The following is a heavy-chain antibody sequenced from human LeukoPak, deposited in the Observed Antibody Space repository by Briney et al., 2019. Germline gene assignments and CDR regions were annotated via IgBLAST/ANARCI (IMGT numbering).Heavy chain of an antibody. V-gene: IGHV3-48*03. CDR3: ARSLSAYSGGVY. CDR2: ISSSGSTI. J-gene: IGHJ4*02. Sequence: AGSLRLSCAASGFTFSSYEMNWGRQAPGKGLEWVSYISSSGSTIYYADSVMGRFTISRDNANNSLYLQMNSMRAEDTAVYYCARSLSAYSGGVYWGQGTLVTVSS. D-gene: IGHD1-26*01. CDR1: GFTFSSYE.